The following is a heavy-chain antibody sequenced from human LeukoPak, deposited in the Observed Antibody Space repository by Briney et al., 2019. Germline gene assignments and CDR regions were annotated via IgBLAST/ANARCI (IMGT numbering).Heavy chain of an antibody. CDR1: GFTFSSYG. D-gene: IGHD1-26*01. CDR2: ISYDGSNK. J-gene: IGHJ4*02. V-gene: IGHV3-30*18. CDR3: AKDHSGSYRQPYYFDY. Sequence: PGGSLRLSCAASGFTFSSYGMHWVRQAPGKGLEWVAVISYDGSNKYYADSVKGRFTISRDNSKNTLYLQMNSLRAEDSAVYYCAKDHSGSYRQPYYFDYWGQGTLVTVSS.